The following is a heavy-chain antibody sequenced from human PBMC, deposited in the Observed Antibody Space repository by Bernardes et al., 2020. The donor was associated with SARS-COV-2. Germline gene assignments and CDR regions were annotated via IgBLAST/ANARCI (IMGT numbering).Heavy chain of an antibody. Sequence: ASVKVSCKASGYTFTGYYMHWVRQAPGQGLEWMGWINPNSGGTNYAQKFQGRVTMTRDTSISTAYMELSRLRSDDMAVYYCARDPDPSEWLFQDYWGQGTLVTVSS. CDR3: ARDPDPSEWLFQDY. V-gene: IGHV1-2*02. D-gene: IGHD3-3*01. J-gene: IGHJ4*02. CDR2: INPNSGGT. CDR1: GYTFTGYY.